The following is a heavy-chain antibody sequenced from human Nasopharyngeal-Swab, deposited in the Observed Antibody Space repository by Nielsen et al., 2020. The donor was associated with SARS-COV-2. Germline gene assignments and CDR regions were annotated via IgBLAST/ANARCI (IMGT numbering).Heavy chain of an antibody. J-gene: IGHJ4*02. CDR1: GYSFISYG. CDR3: ARAPHYDCIWESYHQSFNFDY. CDR2: VSGYNGHT. Sequence: ASVQVSCMASGYSFISYGISWVRQPPGQGLEWMGWVSGYNGHTNYAPKLQGRVNMTKDTSTSTAYMELRSLRSDDTAVYYVARAPHYDCIWESYHQSFNFDYWGQGTLVTVSS. D-gene: IGHD3-16*02. V-gene: IGHV1-18*01.